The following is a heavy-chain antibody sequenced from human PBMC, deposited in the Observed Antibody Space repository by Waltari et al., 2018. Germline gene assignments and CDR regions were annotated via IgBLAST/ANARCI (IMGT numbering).Heavy chain of an antibody. Sequence: QVQLVESGGGVVQPVRSLRLSCAASGFTFSSYGINWVRPAPGKGLEWVAVISYDGSNKYYAESVKGRFTISRDNSKNTLYLQMNSLRAEDTAVYFCAKEGDSGSKDYWGQGTLVTVSS. V-gene: IGHV3-30*18. CDR1: GFTFSSYG. CDR2: ISYDGSNK. CDR3: AKEGDSGSKDY. D-gene: IGHD1-26*01. J-gene: IGHJ4*02.